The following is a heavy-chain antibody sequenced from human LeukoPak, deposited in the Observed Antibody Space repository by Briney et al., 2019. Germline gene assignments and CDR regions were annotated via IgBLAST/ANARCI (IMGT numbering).Heavy chain of an antibody. CDR1: GGSFSGYY. Sequence: SETLSLTCAVYGGSFSGYYWSWIRQPPGKGLEWIGEINHSGSTNYNPSLKSRVTISVDTSKNQFSLKLSSVTAADTAVYYCARDPVAVVNDAFDIWGQGTMVTVSS. V-gene: IGHV4-34*01. CDR3: ARDPVAVVNDAFDI. D-gene: IGHD6-19*01. J-gene: IGHJ3*02. CDR2: INHSGST.